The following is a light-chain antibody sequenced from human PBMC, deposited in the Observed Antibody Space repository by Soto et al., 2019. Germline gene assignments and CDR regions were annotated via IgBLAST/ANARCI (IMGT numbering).Light chain of an antibody. V-gene: IGLV2-8*01. Sequence: QSALTQPPSASGSPGQSVTISCTGTSSDVGGYNYVSWYQQHPGKAPKLMTYEVSKRPSGVPDRFSGSKSGNTASLTVSGLQAEDEADYYCSSYAGSSIPYVFGTGTKLTVL. CDR2: EVS. J-gene: IGLJ1*01. CDR1: SSDVGGYNY. CDR3: SSYAGSSIPYV.